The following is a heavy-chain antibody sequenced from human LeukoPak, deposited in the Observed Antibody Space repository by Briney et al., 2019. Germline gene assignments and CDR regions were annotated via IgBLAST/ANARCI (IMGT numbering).Heavy chain of an antibody. J-gene: IGHJ4*02. CDR3: ARATLSDYYFNY. Sequence: ASVKVSCKASGYTFTRYYMHWVRQAPGQGLEWMGIINPSGGATSYAQKFQGRVTLTRDTPTNTVYMELSSLRYEDTAVYFCARATLSDYYFNYWGQGTLVTVSS. CDR2: INPSGGAT. CDR1: GYTFTRYY. V-gene: IGHV1-46*01.